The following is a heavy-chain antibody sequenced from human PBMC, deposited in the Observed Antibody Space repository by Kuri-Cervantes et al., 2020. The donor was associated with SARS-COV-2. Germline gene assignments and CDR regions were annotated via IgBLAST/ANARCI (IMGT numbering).Heavy chain of an antibody. CDR3: ARSGYSSSWYN. CDR1: GYTFTGYY. V-gene: IGHV1-2*04. J-gene: IGHJ1*01. Sequence: ASVKVSCKASGYTFTGYYMHWVRQAPGQGLEWMGWINPNSGGTNYAQKFQGWVTMTRDTSISTAYMELSSLRSEDTAVYYCARSGYSSSWYNWGQGTLVTVSS. D-gene: IGHD6-13*01. CDR2: INPNSGGT.